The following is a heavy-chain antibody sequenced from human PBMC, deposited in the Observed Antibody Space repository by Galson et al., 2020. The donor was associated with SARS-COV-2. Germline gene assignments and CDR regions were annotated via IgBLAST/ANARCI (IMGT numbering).Heavy chain of an antibody. CDR2: IKSKANSYAT. Sequence: GGSLSLSCAASGFTLSGSAMHWVRQASGKGLEWVGRIKSKANSYATAYTASVKGRFTMSRDDSENTAYLQMNSLKTEDTAVYYCTIGYCSSSTCYPRFDPWGQGTLVTVSS. V-gene: IGHV3-73*01. J-gene: IGHJ5*02. CDR3: TIGYCSSSTCYPRFDP. D-gene: IGHD2-2*01. CDR1: GFTLSGSA.